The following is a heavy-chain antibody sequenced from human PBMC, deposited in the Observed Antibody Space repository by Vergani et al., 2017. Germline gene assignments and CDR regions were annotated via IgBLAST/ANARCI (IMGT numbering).Heavy chain of an antibody. V-gene: IGHV3-15*01. J-gene: IGHJ4*02. CDR1: GFTFSSAW. D-gene: IGHD3-9*01. CDR2: IRPKTDGETT. CDR3: TTPTMWELRYYCDY. Sequence: EVQPVESGGGLVKPGGSLRLSCTTSGFTFSSAWMSWVRQAPGKGLEWVARIRPKTDGETTDYAAPVKGRFTISRDDSKNTLYLQMNSLKTEDTAVYYCTTPTMWELRYYCDYWGQGTLVTVSS.